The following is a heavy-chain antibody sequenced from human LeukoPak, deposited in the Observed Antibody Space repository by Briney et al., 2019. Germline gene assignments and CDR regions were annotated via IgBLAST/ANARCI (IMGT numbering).Heavy chain of an antibody. D-gene: IGHD6-13*01. CDR3: ATHTAAGYYYYGMDV. CDR2: ISAYNGNT. J-gene: IGHJ6*02. V-gene: IGHV1-18*01. Sequence: GASVKVSCKASGYTFTSYGISWVRQAPGQGLEWMGWISAYNGNTNYAQKLQGRVTMTTDTSTSTAYMELRSLRSDDTAVYYCATHTAAGYYYYGMDVWGQGTTVTVSS. CDR1: GYTFTSYG.